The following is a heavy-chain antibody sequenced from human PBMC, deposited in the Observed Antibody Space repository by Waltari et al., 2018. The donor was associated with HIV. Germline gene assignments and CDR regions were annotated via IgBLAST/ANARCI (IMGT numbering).Heavy chain of an antibody. D-gene: IGHD6-13*01. J-gene: IGHJ6*02. V-gene: IGHV3-23*01. Sequence: EVQLLESGGGLVQTGGSLRLSCAASGFTFSNYGMNGVRQAPGKGLEWVSAISGSGGNTYYADSLKGRFTISRDNSKNTLYLQMNSLRAEDTAVYFCVKEHQYSHTWYSYYGMDVWGQGTTVTVSS. CDR3: VKEHQYSHTWYSYYGMDV. CDR2: ISGSGGNT. CDR1: GFTFSNYG.